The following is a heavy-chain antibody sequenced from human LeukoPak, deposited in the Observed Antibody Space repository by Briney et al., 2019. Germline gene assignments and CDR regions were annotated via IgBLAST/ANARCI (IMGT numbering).Heavy chain of an antibody. CDR1: GFTFSSYG. Sequence: PGGSLRLSCAASGFTFSSYGMHWVRQAPGKGLEWVAVIWYDGSNKYYADSVKGRFTTSRDNSKNTLYLQMNSLRAEDTAVYYCAKDGYCSSTSCHRRDYYYYMDVWGKGTTVTVSS. CDR2: IWYDGSNK. V-gene: IGHV3-33*06. D-gene: IGHD2-2*03. CDR3: AKDGYCSSTSCHRRDYYYYMDV. J-gene: IGHJ6*03.